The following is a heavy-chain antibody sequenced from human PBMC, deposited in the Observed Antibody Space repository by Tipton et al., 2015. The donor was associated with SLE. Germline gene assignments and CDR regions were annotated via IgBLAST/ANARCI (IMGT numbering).Heavy chain of an antibody. CDR2: ISSNSGDI. D-gene: IGHD1-7*01. CDR3: ARDPAAGTTGFFDY. CDR1: GFTFSSYS. J-gene: IGHJ4*02. V-gene: IGHV3-21*03. Sequence: SLRLSCAASGFTFSSYSMNWVRQAPGKGLEWVSSISSNSGDIYYTDSVKGRFTISRDNPKISLYLQMNSLRAEYTAVYYCARDPAAGTTGFFDYWGPGTLVTVSS.